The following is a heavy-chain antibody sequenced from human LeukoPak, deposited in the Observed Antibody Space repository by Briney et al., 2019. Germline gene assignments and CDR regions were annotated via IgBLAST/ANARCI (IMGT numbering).Heavy chain of an antibody. CDR3: AVVVRGVIRFDY. CDR2: MNPISGNT. J-gene: IGHJ4*02. D-gene: IGHD3-10*01. CDR1: GYTFTSYD. Sequence: ASVKVSCKASGYTFTSYDINWVREATGQGLEWMGWMNPISGNTGYAQKFQGRVTMTRNTSISTAYMELRSLRSEDTAVYYCAVVVRGVIRFDYWGQGTLVTVSS. V-gene: IGHV1-8*01.